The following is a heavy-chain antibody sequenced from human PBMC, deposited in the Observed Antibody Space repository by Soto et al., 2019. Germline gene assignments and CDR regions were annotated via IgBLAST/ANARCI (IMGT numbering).Heavy chain of an antibody. CDR3: ARGPSSGSFDY. V-gene: IGHV1-2*02. D-gene: IGHD2-15*01. CDR2: INPTNGDA. CDR1: GYTFTVYY. Sequence: QVQLVQSGAEVKRPGASVRVSCKASGYTFTVYYLYWLRQAPGQGLEWMGWINPTNGDARYAQKLQGRVIMTRDTSMSTVYMELSRLRSDDTAVYYCARGPSSGSFDYWGQGTLVTVSS. J-gene: IGHJ4*02.